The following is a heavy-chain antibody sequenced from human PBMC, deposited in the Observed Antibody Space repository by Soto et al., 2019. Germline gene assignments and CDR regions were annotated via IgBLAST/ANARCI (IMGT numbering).Heavy chain of an antibody. CDR1: GGSISGFY. Sequence: SETLSLTCTVSGGSISGFYWSWIRQPPGKGLQWIGYIYYSGSTNYNPSLKSRVTISVVSSKNQFSLKLSSVTAADTAVYYCTRVGGYYGDYPNFDYWGQGTLVTVSS. CDR2: IYYSGST. V-gene: IGHV4-59*01. J-gene: IGHJ4*02. CDR3: TRVGGYYGDYPNFDY. D-gene: IGHD4-17*01.